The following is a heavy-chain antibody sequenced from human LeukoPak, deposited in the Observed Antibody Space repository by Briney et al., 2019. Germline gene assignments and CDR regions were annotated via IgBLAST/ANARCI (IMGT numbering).Heavy chain of an antibody. V-gene: IGHV4-59*01. CDR3: ARSNEGYCSGGSCYSGYYYYMDV. CDR1: SGSISNYH. Sequence: KPSETLSLTCTVSSGSISNYHWSWIRQPPGKGLEWIGYIYYTGSTNYNPSLKSRVTISIDTSPNQFSLKLSSVTAADTAVYYCARSNEGYCSGGSCYSGYYYYMDVWGKGTTVTVSS. CDR2: IYYTGST. J-gene: IGHJ6*03. D-gene: IGHD2-15*01.